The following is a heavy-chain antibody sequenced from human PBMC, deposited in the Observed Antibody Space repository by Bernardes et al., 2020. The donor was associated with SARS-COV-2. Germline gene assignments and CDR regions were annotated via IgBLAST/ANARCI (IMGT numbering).Heavy chain of an antibody. D-gene: IGHD3-16*01. CDR1: GFSLITSGVG. Sequence: SGPTLVKLTQTLTLTCTFSGFSLITSGVGVGWIRQPPGKALEWLAPIYWNDHKPYSPSLKSRLSITKDTSKNQVVLTMTNMDPVDTATYYCAHHPPASVCFDYWGQGTLVTVSS. V-gene: IGHV2-5*01. CDR3: AHHPPASVCFDY. J-gene: IGHJ4*02. CDR2: IYWNDHK.